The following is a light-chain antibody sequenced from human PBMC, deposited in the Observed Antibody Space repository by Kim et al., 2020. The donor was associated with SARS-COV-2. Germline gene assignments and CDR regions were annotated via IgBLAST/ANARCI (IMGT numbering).Light chain of an antibody. CDR2: GAS. J-gene: IGKJ4*01. V-gene: IGKV3-15*01. Sequence: EIVMTQSPATLSVSPGERATLSCRASQSVSSNLAWYQQKPGQAPRLLIYGASTRATGIPARFSGSGSGTEFTLTISSLQSEDFAVYYCQHYTNWPPLTFGGGTKV. CDR3: QHYTNWPPLT. CDR1: QSVSSN.